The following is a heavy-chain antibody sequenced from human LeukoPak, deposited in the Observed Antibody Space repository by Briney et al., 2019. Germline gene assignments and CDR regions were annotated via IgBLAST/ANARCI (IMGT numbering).Heavy chain of an antibody. V-gene: IGHV1-18*01. CDR1: GYTFTSYG. CDR3: ARDISVYDFWSGYNPYYYGMDV. CDR2: ISAYNGNT. D-gene: IGHD3-3*01. J-gene: IGHJ6*02. Sequence: GASVKVSCKASGYTFTSYGISWVRQAPGQGLEWMGWISAYNGNTNYAQKLQGRVTMTTDTSTSTAYMELRSLRSDDTAVYYCARDISVYDFWSGYNPYYYGMDVWGQGTTVTVSS.